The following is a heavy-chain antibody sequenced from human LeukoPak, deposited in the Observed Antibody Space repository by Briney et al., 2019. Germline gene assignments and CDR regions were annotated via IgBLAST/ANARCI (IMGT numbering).Heavy chain of an antibody. D-gene: IGHD3-10*01. CDR1: GFTFSSYW. Sequence: GGSLRLSCAASGFTFSSYWMSWVRQAPGKGLEWVANIKQDGSEKYYVDSVKGRFTISRDNAKNSLYLQMNSLRAEDTAVYYCARGAINSQWFGEFPRVYFDYWGQGTLVTVSS. CDR3: ARGAINSQWFGEFPRVYFDY. V-gene: IGHV3-7*01. J-gene: IGHJ4*02. CDR2: IKQDGSEK.